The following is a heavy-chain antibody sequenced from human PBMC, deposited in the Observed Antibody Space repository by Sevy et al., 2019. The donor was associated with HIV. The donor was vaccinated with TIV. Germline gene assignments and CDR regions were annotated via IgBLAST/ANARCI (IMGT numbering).Heavy chain of an antibody. CDR3: ARHIETGIQLWLGWFDP. CDR1: GDSLTSSSHY. V-gene: IGHV4-39*01. Sequence: SETLSLTCAVSGDSLTSSSHYWGWIRHLPGKGLEWIGSIDRTGYTFYNPSLRSRATISIDTSKNQFALKVTFVTAADTAVYYCARHIETGIQLWLGWFDPWGQGTRVTVSS. J-gene: IGHJ5*02. CDR2: IDRTGYT. D-gene: IGHD5-18*01.